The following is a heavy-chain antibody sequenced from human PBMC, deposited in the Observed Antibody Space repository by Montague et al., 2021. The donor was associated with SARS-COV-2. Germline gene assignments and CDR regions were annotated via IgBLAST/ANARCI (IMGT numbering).Heavy chain of an antibody. CDR3: ARDPWRITIFGVVTRHGMDV. CDR1: GGSVSSGSYY. V-gene: IGHV4-61*01. Sequence: SETLSLTCIVSGGSVSSGSYYWSWIRQPPGKGLEWIGYIYYSGSTNYXXXLKSRVTISVDTSKNQFSLKLSSVTAADTAVYYCARDPWRITIFGVVTRHGMDVWGQGTTVTVSS. D-gene: IGHD3-3*01. J-gene: IGHJ6*02. CDR2: IYYSGST.